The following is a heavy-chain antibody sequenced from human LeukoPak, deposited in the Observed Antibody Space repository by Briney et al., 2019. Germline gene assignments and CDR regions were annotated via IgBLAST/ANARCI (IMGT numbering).Heavy chain of an antibody. CDR3: ARDPQRIVGATVGFDY. J-gene: IGHJ4*02. CDR2: ISSSSSYI. Sequence: GGSLRLSCAASGFTFSSSTMNWVRQAPGKGLEWVSSISSSSSYIYYADSVKGRFTISRDNPTNSLYLQMNSLRAEDTAVYCCARDPQRIVGATVGFDYWGQGTLVTVFS. CDR1: GFTFSSST. V-gene: IGHV3-21*01. D-gene: IGHD1-26*01.